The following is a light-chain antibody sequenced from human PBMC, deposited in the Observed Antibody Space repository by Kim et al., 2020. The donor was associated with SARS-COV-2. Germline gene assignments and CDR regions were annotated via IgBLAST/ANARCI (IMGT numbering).Light chain of an antibody. J-gene: IGKJ4*01. CDR2: DTS. CDR1: QGISRA. Sequence: AIQLTQSPSSLSASVGDRVTITCRTSQGISRALAWYQQKPGKPPKLLIYDTSTLQSGVPSRFSGSGSWTDFTLTISSLQPEDFATYYCQRYYDFPLTFGGGTKVDIK. CDR3: QRYYDFPLT. V-gene: IGKV1D-13*01.